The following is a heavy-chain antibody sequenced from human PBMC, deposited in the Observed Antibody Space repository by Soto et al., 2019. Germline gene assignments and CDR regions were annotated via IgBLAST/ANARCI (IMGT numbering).Heavy chain of an antibody. V-gene: IGHV1-69*13. CDR2: IIPIFGTA. CDR3: AREPLVRCSGGSCYS. Sequence: ASVKVSCKASGGTFSSYAISWVRQAPGQGLEWMGGIIPIFGTANYAQKFQGRVTITADESTSTAYMELSSLRSDDTAVYYCAREPLVRCSGGSCYSWGQGTLVTVSS. J-gene: IGHJ5*02. CDR1: GGTFSSYA. D-gene: IGHD2-15*01.